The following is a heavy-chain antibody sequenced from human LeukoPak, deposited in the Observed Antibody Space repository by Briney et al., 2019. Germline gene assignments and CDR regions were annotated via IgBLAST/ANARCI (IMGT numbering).Heavy chain of an antibody. V-gene: IGHV1-8*01. J-gene: IGHJ4*02. D-gene: IGHD4-23*01. CDR1: GYMFSTHD. Sequence: ASVKVPCKASGYMFSTHDINWVRQAPGQGLEWMGWLNPKNGNTLYAQKLQGRVTMTSNTSTSTAYMELSSLTSEDTAIYYCAREDYGGNSANYWGQGTLVTVSS. CDR3: AREDYGGNSANY. CDR2: LNPKNGNT.